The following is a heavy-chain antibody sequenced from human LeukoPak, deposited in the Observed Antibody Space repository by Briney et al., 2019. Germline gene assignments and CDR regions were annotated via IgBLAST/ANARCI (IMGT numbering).Heavy chain of an antibody. Sequence: PETLSLTCTVSGGSISSSNYYWGWIRQPPGKGLEWIANIYYSGSTYYNPSLKSRVTISVDTSKNQFSLQLNSVTAADTAVYYCARSGYSSGWYPFDYWGQGTLVTVSS. D-gene: IGHD6-19*01. CDR1: GGSISSSNYY. V-gene: IGHV4-39*01. CDR3: ARSGYSSGWYPFDY. CDR2: IYYSGST. J-gene: IGHJ4*02.